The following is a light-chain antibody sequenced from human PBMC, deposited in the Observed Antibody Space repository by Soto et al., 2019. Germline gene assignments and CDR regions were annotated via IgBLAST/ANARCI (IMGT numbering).Light chain of an antibody. CDR1: QSVDSY. CDR3: QQRSNWQVT. Sequence: EVVFTQSPITLSFSPGDRATLSCRASQSVDSYLAWYQQKPGQTPRLLIYDASNRATGIPARFSGSGSGTDFTLTISSLEPEDFAIYYCQQRSNWQVTFGQGTRLEIK. J-gene: IGKJ5*01. CDR2: DAS. V-gene: IGKV3-11*01.